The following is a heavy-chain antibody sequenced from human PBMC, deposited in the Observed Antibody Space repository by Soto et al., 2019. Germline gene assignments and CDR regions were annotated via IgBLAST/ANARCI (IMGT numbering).Heavy chain of an antibody. CDR3: ARPSRNYYSFDS. J-gene: IGHJ4*02. CDR1: GGTFSSYA. Sequence: ASVKVSCKASGGTFSSYAISWVRQAPGEGLEWMGGIIPIFGTTNYAQKFQDRVTLTANKSTSTAYMELSSLRYEDTAVYYCARPSRNYYSFDSWDQGTLVTVS. V-gene: IGHV1-69*06. CDR2: IIPIFGTT. D-gene: IGHD2-21*02.